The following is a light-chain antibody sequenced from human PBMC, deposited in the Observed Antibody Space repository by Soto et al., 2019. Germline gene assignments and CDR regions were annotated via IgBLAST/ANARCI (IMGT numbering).Light chain of an antibody. CDR2: GAS. CDR3: QNYDSSPWT. J-gene: IGKJ1*01. CDR1: QSVSNNY. V-gene: IGKV3-20*01. Sequence: EIVWTQSPGSLCLSPWGRATFSCRPSQSVSNNYLAWYQQRAGQAPRLLIYGASTRAPGFPARFSGSGSGTDFTLTISSLQPEDVATYYCQNYDSSPWTFGQGTKVDIK.